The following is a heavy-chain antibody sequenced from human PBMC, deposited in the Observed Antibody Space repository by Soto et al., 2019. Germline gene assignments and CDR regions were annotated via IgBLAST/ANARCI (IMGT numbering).Heavy chain of an antibody. CDR3: ARSSIGYGSAHPHYFDY. D-gene: IGHD5-18*01. CDR2: FFHSGST. V-gene: IGHV4-39*02. CDR1: VGSFLTRSHS. Sequence: SEALSLTCTCSVGSFLTRSHSWGWIRQPPGKGLEWIGTFFHSGSTAHNPSLKSRVTVSMDTSKNHFSLELTSVTAADTGVYYCARSSIGYGSAHPHYFDYWGQGTLVTVSS. J-gene: IGHJ4*02.